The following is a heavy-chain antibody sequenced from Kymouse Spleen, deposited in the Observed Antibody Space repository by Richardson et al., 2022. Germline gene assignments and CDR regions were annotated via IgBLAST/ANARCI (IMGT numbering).Heavy chain of an antibody. CDR1: GFTFSSYA. CDR3: AREIPCIAAANWFDP. V-gene: IGHV3-64*02. J-gene: IGHJ5*02. Sequence: EVQLVESGEGLVQPGGSLRLSCAASGFTFSSYAMHWVRQAPGKGLEYVSAISSNGGSTYYADSVKGRFTISRDNSKNTLYLQMGSLRAEDMAVYYCAREIPCIAAANWFDPWGQGTLVTVSS. D-gene: IGHD6-13*01. CDR2: ISSNGGST.